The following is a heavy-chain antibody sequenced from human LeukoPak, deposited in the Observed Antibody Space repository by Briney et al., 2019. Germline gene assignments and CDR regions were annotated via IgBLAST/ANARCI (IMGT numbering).Heavy chain of an antibody. CDR1: GGSFSGYY. D-gene: IGHD1-1*01. V-gene: IGHV4-34*01. J-gene: IGHJ6*04. Sequence: SETLSLTCAVYGGSFSGYYWSWIRQPPGKGLEWIGEINHSGSTNYNPSLKSRVTISVDTSKNQFSLKLSSVTAADTAVYYCASGYNWNDEFFVWGKGTTVTISS. CDR3: ASGYNWNDEFFV. CDR2: INHSGST.